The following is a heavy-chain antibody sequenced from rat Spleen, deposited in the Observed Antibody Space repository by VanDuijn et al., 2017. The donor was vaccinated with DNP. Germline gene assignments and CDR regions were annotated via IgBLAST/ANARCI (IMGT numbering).Heavy chain of an antibody. CDR2: INKDSSTI. V-gene: IGHV4-2*01. Sequence: EVKLVESGGGLVQPGRSLKLSCAASGLNFNDYWLGWVRQAPGMGLEWIGEINKDSSTIIYSPSLKDKFTISRDNAQNTLYLQMSILGSEDTAIYYCSKGPNFGGYSDYFDYWGQGVMVTVSS. CDR1: GLNFNDYW. D-gene: IGHD1-11*01. CDR3: SKGPNFGGYSDYFDY. J-gene: IGHJ2*01.